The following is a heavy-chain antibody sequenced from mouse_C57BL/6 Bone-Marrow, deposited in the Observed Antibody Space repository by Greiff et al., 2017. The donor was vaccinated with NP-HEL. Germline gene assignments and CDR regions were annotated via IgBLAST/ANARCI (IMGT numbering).Heavy chain of an antibody. CDR3: ARRNWDWYFDV. J-gene: IGHJ1*03. V-gene: IGHV5-12*01. CDR1: GFTFSDYY. D-gene: IGHD4-1*01. Sequence: EVQLVESGGGLVQPGGSLKLSCAASGFTFSDYYMYWVRQTPEKRLEWVAYISNGGGSTYYPDTVKGRFTISSDHAKNTLYLHMSRLKSEDTAMYYCARRNWDWYFDVWGTGTTVTVSS. CDR2: ISNGGGST.